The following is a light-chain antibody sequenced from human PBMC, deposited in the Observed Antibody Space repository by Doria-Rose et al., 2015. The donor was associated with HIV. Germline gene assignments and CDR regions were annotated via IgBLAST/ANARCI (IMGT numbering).Light chain of an antibody. CDR1: QRFSSTY. V-gene: IGKV3-20*01. CDR2: DGS. J-gene: IGKJ1*01. Sequence: EIVMTQSPGTLSLSPGERATLSCRASQRFSSTYLDWYQQKPGHASGLLIYDGSTRATGIPDRFSASGSGTDFTLTINRLEPEDFALYYCHQYGTSWTFGQGTKVEI. CDR3: HQYGTSWT.